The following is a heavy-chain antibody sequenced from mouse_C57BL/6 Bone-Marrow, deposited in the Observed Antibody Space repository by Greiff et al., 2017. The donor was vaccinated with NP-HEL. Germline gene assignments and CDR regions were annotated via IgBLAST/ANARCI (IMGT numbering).Heavy chain of an antibody. CDR1: GYTFTSYW. CDR3: ARPYGNYGWYFDV. CDR2: IDPNSGGT. J-gene: IGHJ1*03. V-gene: IGHV1-72*01. D-gene: IGHD2-1*01. Sequence: QVQLQQPGAELVKPGASVKLSCKASGYTFTSYWMHWVKQRPGRGLEWIGRIDPNSGGTKSNEKFKGKATLTVDKPSSTAYMQLSSLTSEDSAVYYCARPYGNYGWYFDVWGTGTTVTVSS.